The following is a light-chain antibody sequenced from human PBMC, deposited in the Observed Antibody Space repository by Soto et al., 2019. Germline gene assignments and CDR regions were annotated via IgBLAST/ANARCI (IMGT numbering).Light chain of an antibody. Sequence: QSVLTQPASVSGSPGQSITISCTVTSSDVGAYNHVSWYQHHPGKAPKLMIYDVSNRPSGVSNRFSGSKSGNTASLTISALQAEDEADYYCTSYTTSTTYVFGTGTKFTVL. V-gene: IGLV2-14*03. J-gene: IGLJ1*01. CDR3: TSYTTSTTYV. CDR2: DVS. CDR1: SSDVGAYNH.